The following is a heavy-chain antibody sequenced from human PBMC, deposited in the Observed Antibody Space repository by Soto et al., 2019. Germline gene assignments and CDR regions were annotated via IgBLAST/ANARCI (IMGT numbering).Heavy chain of an antibody. V-gene: IGHV4-4*02. CDR1: GGPVRSSNW. Sequence: PSETLSLTCVVSGGPVRSSNWWSWVRQSPGKGLEWIGEIRHSGSTNYNPALKSRVTMSIDKSQFSLKLTSVTAADTAVYYCARKTLRGYIYGSRDNWLVPWGQGTLVTVSS. CDR3: ARKTLRGYIYGSRDNWLVP. CDR2: IRHSGST. D-gene: IGHD3-10*01. J-gene: IGHJ5*02.